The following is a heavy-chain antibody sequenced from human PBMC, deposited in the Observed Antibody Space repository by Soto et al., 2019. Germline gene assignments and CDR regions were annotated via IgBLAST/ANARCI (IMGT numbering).Heavy chain of an antibody. CDR1: GFTFTTYW. CDR3: VRGGHGSGSYLGSS. V-gene: IGHV3-7*03. CDR2: IRQDGGAQ. J-gene: IGHJ5*02. D-gene: IGHD3-10*01. Sequence: EEQLVESGGGLAQPGGSLRLSCVASGFTFTTYWMSWVRQAPGKGLEWVANIRQDGGAQYYVDSVKSRFTISRDNAKNSVYLQMDSLRVVDTAVYYCVRGGHGSGSYLGSSWGQGILVTVSS.